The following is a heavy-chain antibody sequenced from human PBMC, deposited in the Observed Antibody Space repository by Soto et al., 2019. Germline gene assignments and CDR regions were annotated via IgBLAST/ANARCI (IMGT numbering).Heavy chain of an antibody. CDR2: IYYSGST. CDR3: ARGLLWFGELSSYYFDY. CDR1: GGSVSSGSYY. V-gene: IGHV4-61*01. J-gene: IGHJ4*02. Sequence: PSETLSLTCTVSGGSVSSGSYYWSWIRQPPGKGLEWIGYIYYSGSTNYNPSLKSRVTISVDTSKNQFSLKLSSVTAADTAVYYCARGLLWFGELSSYYFDYWGQGTLVTVSS. D-gene: IGHD3-10*01.